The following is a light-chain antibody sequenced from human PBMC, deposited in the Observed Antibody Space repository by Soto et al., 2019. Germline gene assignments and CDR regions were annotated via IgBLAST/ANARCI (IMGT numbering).Light chain of an antibody. CDR3: CSYAGSSTSLYV. V-gene: IGLV2-23*02. CDR1: SSDVGGYNL. CDR2: EVS. J-gene: IGLJ1*01. Sequence: QSVLTQPASVSGSPGQSITISCTGTSSDVGGYNLVSWYQQHPGKAPKLMIHEVSERPSGVSNRFSASKSGNTASLTISGLQAEDEADYYCCSYAGSSTSLYVFGTGTKVTVL.